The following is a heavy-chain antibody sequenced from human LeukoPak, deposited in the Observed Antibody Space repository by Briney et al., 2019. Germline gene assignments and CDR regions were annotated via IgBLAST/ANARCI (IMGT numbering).Heavy chain of an antibody. V-gene: IGHV1-2*02. J-gene: IGHJ6*03. Sequence: ASVKVSCKASGYTFTGYYMHWVRQAPGQGLEWMGWINPNSGGTNYAQKFQGRVTMTRDTSISTAYMELSGLRSDDTAVYYCARGRGGFYYYYMDVWGKGTTVTVSS. CDR1: GYTFTGYY. CDR2: INPNSGGT. CDR3: ARGRGGFYYYYMDV.